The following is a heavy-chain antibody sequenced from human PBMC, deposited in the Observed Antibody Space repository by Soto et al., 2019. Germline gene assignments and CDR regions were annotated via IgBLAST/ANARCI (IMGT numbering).Heavy chain of an antibody. V-gene: IGHV4-39*01. CDR3: ATHPPYGPLDH. CDR1: GVSISSGGYY. J-gene: IGHJ4*02. D-gene: IGHD4-17*01. CDR2: IYYSEST. Sequence: SETLSLTCTVSGVSISSGGYYWSWIRQHPGKGLEWIGNIYYSESTYYNPSLKSRVTISVDTSKNQFSLRLTSVTAADTAVYYCATHPPYGPLDHWGQGTLVTVSS.